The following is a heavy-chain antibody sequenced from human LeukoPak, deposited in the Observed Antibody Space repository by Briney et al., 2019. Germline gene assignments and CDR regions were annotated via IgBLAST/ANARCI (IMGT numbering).Heavy chain of an antibody. CDR3: ARLPGLRLGELSLGAFDI. D-gene: IGHD3-16*02. V-gene: IGHV5-51*01. J-gene: IGHJ3*02. CDR2: IYPGDSDT. Sequence: GESLKISCQGSGYSFTSYWIGWVRQMPGKGLEWMGIIYPGDSDTRYSPSFQGQVTISADKSISTAYLQWSSLKASDTAMYYCARLPGLRLGELSLGAFDIWGQGTMVTVSS. CDR1: GYSFTSYW.